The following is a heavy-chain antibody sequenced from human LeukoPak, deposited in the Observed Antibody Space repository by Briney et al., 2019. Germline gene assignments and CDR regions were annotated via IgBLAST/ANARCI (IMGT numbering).Heavy chain of an antibody. CDR2: INPYNGNT. Sequence: GASVKVSCKASGDAFISNSFVWVRQAPGQGLEWMGWINPYNGNTDSAQRFQGRVTMSTDTSTTTAYMELRTLRSDDTAMHFCASTRILSGGSLDAWGQGTMVIVSS. D-gene: IGHD3-10*01. V-gene: IGHV1-18*01. J-gene: IGHJ3*01. CDR3: ASTRILSGGSLDA. CDR1: GDAFISNS.